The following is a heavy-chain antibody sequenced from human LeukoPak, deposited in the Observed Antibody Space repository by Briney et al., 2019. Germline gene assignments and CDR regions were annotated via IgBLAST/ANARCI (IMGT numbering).Heavy chain of an antibody. J-gene: IGHJ4*02. D-gene: IGHD2-2*01. CDR1: GFTFSSYA. V-gene: IGHV3-23*01. CDR3: AKDPIVVVPAAMNY. CDR2: ISGSGGST. Sequence: GGSLRLSCAASGFTFSSYAMSWVRQAPGKGLEWASAISGSGGSTYYADSVKGRFTISRDNSKNTLYLQMNSLRAEDTAVYYCAKDPIVVVPAAMNYWGQGILVTVSS.